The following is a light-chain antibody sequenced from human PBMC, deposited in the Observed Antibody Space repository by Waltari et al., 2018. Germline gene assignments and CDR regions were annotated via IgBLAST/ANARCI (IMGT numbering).Light chain of an antibody. J-gene: IGLJ2*01. CDR2: SNL. Sequence: QSVLTQPPSASGTPGQTVTIPCSGGSSNIGSNTVTWYQHLPGSAPKLLIFSNLQRPSGVPDRFSGSKSGTSASLAISGLQSEDEGDYYCAAWDDSLSGYVVFGGGTKLTVL. V-gene: IGLV1-44*01. CDR1: SSNIGSNT. CDR3: AAWDDSLSGYVV.